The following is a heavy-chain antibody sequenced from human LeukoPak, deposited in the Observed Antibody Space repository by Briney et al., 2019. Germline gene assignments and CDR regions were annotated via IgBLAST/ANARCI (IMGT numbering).Heavy chain of an antibody. J-gene: IGHJ3*02. CDR3: ARHYCSGGSCSDAFDI. CDR2: ISYDGSNE. Sequence: PGRSLRLSCAASGFTFSNYGMHWVRQAPGQGLEWVAAISYDGSNEYYGDSVKGRFTISRDNAKNSLYLQMNSLRAEDTAVYYCARHYCSGGSCSDAFDIWGPGTMVTVSS. V-gene: IGHV3-30*03. CDR1: GFTFSNYG. D-gene: IGHD2-15*01.